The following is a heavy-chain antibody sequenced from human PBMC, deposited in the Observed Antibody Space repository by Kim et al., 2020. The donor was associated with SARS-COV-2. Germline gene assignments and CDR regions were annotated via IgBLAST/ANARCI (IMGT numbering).Heavy chain of an antibody. V-gene: IGHV3-7*01. Sequence: GGSLRLSCAASGFTFSSYWMSWVRQAPGKGLEWVANIKQNGGGKYYVDSVKGRFTISRDNAKNSLYLQMNSLRAEDTAVYYCAREKITMVVVVITPYYYYGMDLWGKGTTVTVSS. CDR1: GFTFSSYW. CDR2: IKQNGGGK. J-gene: IGHJ6*04. D-gene: IGHD3-22*01. CDR3: AREKITMVVVVITPYYYYGMDL.